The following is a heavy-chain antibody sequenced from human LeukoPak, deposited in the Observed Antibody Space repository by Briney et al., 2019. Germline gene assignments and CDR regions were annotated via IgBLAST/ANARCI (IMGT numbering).Heavy chain of an antibody. Sequence: SETLSLTCTVFGGSISSNSYYWGWIRQPPGKGLEWIGSIYYSGSTYYNPSLKNRLTISVDTSKNQFSLKLSSVTAADTAVYYCARTRYYYGSRSYGSPYYFDYWGQGTLVTVSS. J-gene: IGHJ4*02. CDR3: ARTRYYYGSRSYGSPYYFDY. D-gene: IGHD3-10*01. CDR2: IYYSGST. V-gene: IGHV4-39*01. CDR1: GGSISSNSYY.